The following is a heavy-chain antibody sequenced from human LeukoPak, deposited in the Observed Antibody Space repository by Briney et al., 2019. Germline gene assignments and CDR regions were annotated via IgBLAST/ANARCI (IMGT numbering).Heavy chain of an antibody. Sequence: PGGSLRLSCAASGFTFSSYSMNWVRQAPGKGLEWVSYISSSGSTIYYADSVKGRFTISRDNAKNSLYLQMNSLRAEDTAVYYCARAPMGGWNDAFDIWGQGTMVTVSS. CDR2: ISSSGSTI. V-gene: IGHV3-48*04. CDR3: ARAPMGGWNDAFDI. CDR1: GFTFSSYS. J-gene: IGHJ3*02. D-gene: IGHD6-19*01.